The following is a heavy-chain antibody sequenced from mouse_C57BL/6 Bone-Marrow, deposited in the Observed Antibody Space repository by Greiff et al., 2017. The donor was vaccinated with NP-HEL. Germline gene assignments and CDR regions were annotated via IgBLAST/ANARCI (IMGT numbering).Heavy chain of an antibody. V-gene: IGHV1-61*01. CDR1: GSTFTSSW. CDR2: IYPSDSET. CDR3: ARERGDYFDD. Sequence: QVQLQQPGAELVRPGSSVTLSCQASGSTFTSSWMDWVKQRPGQGLEWIGHIYPSDSETHYNQKFKDKATLTVDKSSSTAYMQLSSLTSEDSAVYDCARERGDYFDDWGQGTTLTVAS. J-gene: IGHJ2*01.